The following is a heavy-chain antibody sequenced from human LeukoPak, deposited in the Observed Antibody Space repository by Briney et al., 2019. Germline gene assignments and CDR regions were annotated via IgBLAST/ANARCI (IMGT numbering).Heavy chain of an antibody. CDR3: ASLLGSATRWNY. Sequence: GGSVTLSCATSGFSFSSNCMMWVRRPRGKGLEWLGNMNQDGTFVWYIDYVQGRFTLSRDTAKNFLFLQMKRLRAADTGVYYCASLLGSATRWNYWGQGILVTVSS. J-gene: IGHJ4*02. D-gene: IGHD3-10*01. V-gene: IGHV3-7*01. CDR1: GFSFSSNC. CDR2: MNQDGTFV.